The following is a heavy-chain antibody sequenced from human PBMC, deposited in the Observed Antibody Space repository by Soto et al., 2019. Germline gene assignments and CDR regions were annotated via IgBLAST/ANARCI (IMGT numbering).Heavy chain of an antibody. Sequence: SETLSLTCTVSGGSISSYYWSWIRQPPGKGLEWIGYIYYSGSTNYNPSLKSRVTISVDTSKNQFSLKLSSVTAADTAVYYCARDRYSSSWKNWFDPWGQGTLVTVSA. CDR1: GGSISSYY. J-gene: IGHJ5*02. V-gene: IGHV4-59*01. CDR2: IYYSGST. CDR3: ARDRYSSSWKNWFDP. D-gene: IGHD6-13*01.